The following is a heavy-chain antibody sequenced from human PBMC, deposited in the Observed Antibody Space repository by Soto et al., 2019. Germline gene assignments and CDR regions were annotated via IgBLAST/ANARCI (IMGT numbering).Heavy chain of an antibody. CDR2: IIPIFGTA. CDR1: GGTFSSYA. J-gene: IGHJ4*02. Sequence: SVKVSCKASGGTFSSYAISWVRQAPGQGLEWMGGIIPIFGTANYAQKFQGRVTITADESTSTVYMELSSLRSEDTAVYFCASGIQLWLRRINNGYSGWGQGTLVTVSS. V-gene: IGHV1-69*13. CDR3: ASGIQLWLRRINNGYSG. D-gene: IGHD5-18*01.